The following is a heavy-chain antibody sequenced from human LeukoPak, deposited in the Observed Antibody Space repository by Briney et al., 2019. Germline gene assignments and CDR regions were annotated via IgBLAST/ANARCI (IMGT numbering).Heavy chain of an antibody. CDR2: INPNSGGT. CDR1: GYTFTGYY. D-gene: IGHD3-22*01. J-gene: IGHJ4*02. Sequence: GASVKVSCKASGYTFTGYYMHWVRQAPGQGLEWMGWINPNSGGTNYAQKFQGWVTMTRDTSISTAYMELSGLRSDDTAVYYCARGGPYYYDSSGYTYYFDYWGQGTLVTVSS. V-gene: IGHV1-2*04. CDR3: ARGGPYYYDSSGYTYYFDY.